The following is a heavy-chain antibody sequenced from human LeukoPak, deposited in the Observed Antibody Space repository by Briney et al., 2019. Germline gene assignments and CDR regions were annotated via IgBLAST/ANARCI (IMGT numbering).Heavy chain of an antibody. CDR3: ASHHSGSYRYYYYYYMDV. V-gene: IGHV4-39*01. CDR1: GGSISSSSYY. Sequence: SETLSLTCTVSGGSISSSSYYWGWIRQPPGKGPEWIGSIYYSGSTYYNPSLKSRVTISVETEKKKCYRKKSSVTAADTAVYYCASHHSGSYRYYYYYYMDVWGKGTTVTVSS. J-gene: IGHJ6*03. D-gene: IGHD1-26*01. CDR2: IYYSGST.